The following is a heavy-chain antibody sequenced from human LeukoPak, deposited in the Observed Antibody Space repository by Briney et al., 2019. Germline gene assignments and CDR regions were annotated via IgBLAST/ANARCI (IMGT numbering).Heavy chain of an antibody. CDR1: GFSFSSYE. Sequence: GGSLRLSCAASGFSFSSYEMHWVRQAPGKGLEWVSYISSSGSTKHYADSVKGRFTISRDNAKNSLYLQMNSLRAEDTAVYYCARDYGGSSPFDYWGQGTLVTVSS. CDR3: ARDYGGSSPFDY. CDR2: ISSSGSTK. V-gene: IGHV3-48*03. J-gene: IGHJ4*02. D-gene: IGHD4-23*01.